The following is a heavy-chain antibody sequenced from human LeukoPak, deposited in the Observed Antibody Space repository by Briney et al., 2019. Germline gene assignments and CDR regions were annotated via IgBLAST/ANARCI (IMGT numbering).Heavy chain of an antibody. CDR3: AKDRRYSYGYSD. Sequence: GGSLRLSCAASGFTFSNYAMTWVRQTPGMGLLWVAAVTGSGGSTYYADSVKGRFTISRDNSKNTLYLQMNSLRAEDTAVYYCAKDRRYSYGYSDWGQGTLGTVSS. CDR1: GFTFSNYA. V-gene: IGHV3-23*01. J-gene: IGHJ4*02. CDR2: VTGSGGST. D-gene: IGHD5-18*01.